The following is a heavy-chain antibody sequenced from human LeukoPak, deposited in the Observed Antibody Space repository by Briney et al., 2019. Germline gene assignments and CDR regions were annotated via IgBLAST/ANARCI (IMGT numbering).Heavy chain of an antibody. CDR3: ARWRELLDAFDI. CDR2: IIPIFGTA. V-gene: IGHV1-69*01. J-gene: IGHJ3*02. Sequence: SVKVSCKASGGTFSSYAISWVRQAPGQGLEWMGGIIPIFGTANYAQKFQGRVTITADESTSTAYMELSSLRSEDTAVYYCARWRELLDAFDIWGQGTMVTVSS. CDR1: GGTFSSYA. D-gene: IGHD1-26*01.